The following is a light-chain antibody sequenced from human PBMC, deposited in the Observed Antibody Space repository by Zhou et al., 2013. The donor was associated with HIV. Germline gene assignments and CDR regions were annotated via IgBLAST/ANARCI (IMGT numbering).Light chain of an antibody. CDR3: QQYNSYWT. CDR2: KAS. CDR1: QSISNW. V-gene: IGKV1-5*03. Sequence: EIQMTQSPSTLSASVGDRVTITCRASQSISNWLAWYQQKPGKAPKLLIYKASSLQSGVPSRFSGSGSGTEFTLTISSLQPDDFATYYCQQYNSYWTFGQG. J-gene: IGKJ1*01.